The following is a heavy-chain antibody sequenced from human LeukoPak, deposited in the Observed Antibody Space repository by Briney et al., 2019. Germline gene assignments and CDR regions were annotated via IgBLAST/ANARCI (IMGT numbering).Heavy chain of an antibody. Sequence: PGGSLRLSCAASGFTFSSYSMNWVRQAPGKGLEWVSSISSSSSYIYYADSVKGRFTISRDNAKNSLYLQMNSLRAEDTAVYYCARYYDFWSGYLYGVYYFDYWGQGTLVTVSS. V-gene: IGHV3-21*01. J-gene: IGHJ4*02. CDR2: ISSSSSYI. D-gene: IGHD3-3*01. CDR1: GFTFSSYS. CDR3: ARYYDFWSGYLYGVYYFDY.